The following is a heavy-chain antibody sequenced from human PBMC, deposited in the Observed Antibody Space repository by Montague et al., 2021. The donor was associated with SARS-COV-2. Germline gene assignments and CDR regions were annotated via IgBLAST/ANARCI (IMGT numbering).Heavy chain of an antibody. CDR1: GDSIRSNNW. V-gene: IGHV4-4*02. CDR2: TDYSGRI. J-gene: IGHJ5*02. Sequence: SETLSLTCVVSGDSIRSNNWWTWARQSPVKGLEWIGETDYSGRINYNPSLKSRATMSVDQSKNEFSLRLTSVTAADTAVYYCARVRWGCSATSCHLDPWGRGTLVTVSS. D-gene: IGHD5-24*01. CDR3: ARVRWGCSATSCHLDP.